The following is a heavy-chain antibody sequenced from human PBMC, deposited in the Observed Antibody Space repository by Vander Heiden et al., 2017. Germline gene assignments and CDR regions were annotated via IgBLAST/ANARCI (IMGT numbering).Heavy chain of an antibody. J-gene: IGHJ3*02. D-gene: IGHD1-26*01. CDR3: ARRVVGAPRAFDI. Sequence: EVQLVESGGGLVQPGGSLRFSCPASGFPFCSYSMNWVRQAPGKGLEWVSYIGTSSSNIYYADSVKGRFTISRDNAKKSLYLQMNSLRAEDTAVYYCARRVVGAPRAFDIWGQGTMVTVSS. CDR1: GFPFCSYS. CDR2: IGTSSSNI. V-gene: IGHV3-48*01.